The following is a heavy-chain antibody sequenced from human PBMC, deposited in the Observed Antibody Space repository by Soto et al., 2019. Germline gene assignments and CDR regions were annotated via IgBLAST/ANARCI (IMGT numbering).Heavy chain of an antibody. D-gene: IGHD3-22*01. J-gene: IGHJ4*02. V-gene: IGHV1-18*01. CDR1: GYTFTSDG. Sequence: ASVKVSCKASGYTFTSDGISWVRQAPGQGLEWMGWISAYNGNTNYAQKLQGRVTVTTDTSTSTAYMELRSLRSDDTAVYYCARNTYYDRSHDYWGQGTLVTVSS. CDR3: ARNTYYDRSHDY. CDR2: ISAYNGNT.